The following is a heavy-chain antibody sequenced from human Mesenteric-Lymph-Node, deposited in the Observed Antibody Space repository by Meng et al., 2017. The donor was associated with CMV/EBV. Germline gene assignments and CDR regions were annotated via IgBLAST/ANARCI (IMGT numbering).Heavy chain of an antibody. CDR3: ARDSYYYGSGSYSHNWFDP. V-gene: IGHV1-69*05. Sequence: SVKVSCKASGGTFSSYAISWVRQAPGQGLEWMGGIIPIFGTANYAQKFQGRVTITTDESTSTAYMELSSLRSEDTAVYYCARDSYYYGSGSYSHNWFDPWGQGTLVTVSS. D-gene: IGHD3-10*01. J-gene: IGHJ5*02. CDR2: IIPIFGTA. CDR1: GGTFSSYA.